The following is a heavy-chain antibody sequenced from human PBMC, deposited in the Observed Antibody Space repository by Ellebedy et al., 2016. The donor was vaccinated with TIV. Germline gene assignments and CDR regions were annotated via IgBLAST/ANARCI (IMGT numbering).Heavy chain of an antibody. CDR2: ISAYNGNT. D-gene: IGHD3-10*01. Sequence: ASVKVSCKASGYTFTSYGISWVRQAPGQGLEWMGWISAYNGNTNYAQKLQGRVTMTTDTSTSTAYMELRSLRSDDTAVYYCARDGMVRGVITYGMDVWGQGTTVTVSS. CDR1: GYTFTSYG. V-gene: IGHV1-18*01. CDR3: ARDGMVRGVITYGMDV. J-gene: IGHJ6*02.